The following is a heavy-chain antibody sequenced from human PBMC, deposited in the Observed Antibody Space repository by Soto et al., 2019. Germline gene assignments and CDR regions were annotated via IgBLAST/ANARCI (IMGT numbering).Heavy chain of an antibody. CDR3: ARGFAVDWYTYYFDI. Sequence: SETLSLTCTVSGASISGYHWGWIRQPPGKGLEWIGYIYYTGSTNYNPSLKSRVTMSVDTSKNQFSLKLNSVTAADTAVYYCARGFAVDWYTYYFDIWGQGTMVTVSS. CDR2: IYYTGST. J-gene: IGHJ3*02. V-gene: IGHV4-59*08. D-gene: IGHD3-9*01. CDR1: GASISGYH.